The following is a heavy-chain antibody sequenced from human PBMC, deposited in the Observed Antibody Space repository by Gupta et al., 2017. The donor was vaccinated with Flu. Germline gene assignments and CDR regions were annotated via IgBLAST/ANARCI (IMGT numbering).Heavy chain of an antibody. Sequence: QVQLVESGGGVVQPGRSLRLSCAASGFTFSSYGMHWVRQAPGKGLEWVAVISYDGSNKYYADSVKGRFTISRDNSKNTLYLQMNSLRAEDTAVYYCAKELLWFGEGMLGMDVWGQGTTVTVSS. V-gene: IGHV3-30*18. CDR1: GFTFSSYG. CDR2: ISYDGSNK. CDR3: AKELLWFGEGMLGMDV. J-gene: IGHJ6*02. D-gene: IGHD3-10*01.